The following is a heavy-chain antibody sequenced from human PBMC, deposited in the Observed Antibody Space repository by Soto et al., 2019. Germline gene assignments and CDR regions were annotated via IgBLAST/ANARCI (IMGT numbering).Heavy chain of an antibody. CDR1: GGSISSGGYY. V-gene: IGHV4-31*03. J-gene: IGHJ6*02. Sequence: QVQLQESGPGLVKPSQTLSLTCTFSGGSISSGGYYWSWIRQHPGKGLEWIGYIYYNGSTYYNTCLKCRVSISVDTTKNQFSLTVTSVIAADTAVYYCAREAVTTIFTYYYCYGMDVWGQGTTVTVSS. D-gene: IGHD3-3*01. CDR2: IYYNGST. CDR3: AREAVTTIFTYYYCYGMDV.